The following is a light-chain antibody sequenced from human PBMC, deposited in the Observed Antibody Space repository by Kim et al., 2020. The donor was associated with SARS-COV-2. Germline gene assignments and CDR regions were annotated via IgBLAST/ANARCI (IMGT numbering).Light chain of an antibody. J-gene: IGLJ3*02. Sequence: SYELTQPPSVSVSPGQTASITCSGDKLVDKYACWYQQKPGQSPVLVIYQDSKRPSGIPERFSGSNSGNTATLTISRTQAMDEADYYCQAWDSSTLVFGGGTQLTVL. CDR1: KLVDKY. CDR2: QDS. V-gene: IGLV3-1*01. CDR3: QAWDSSTLV.